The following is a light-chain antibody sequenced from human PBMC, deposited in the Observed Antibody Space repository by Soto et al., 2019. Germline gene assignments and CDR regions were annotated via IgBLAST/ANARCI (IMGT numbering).Light chain of an antibody. CDR1: QSVSSN. J-gene: IGKJ1*01. CDR2: GAS. V-gene: IGKV3-15*01. CDR3: QQYNNWPPWT. Sequence: EIVMTQSTDTLSVSPGERATLSCRGSQSVSSNLAWYQQKPGQAPRLLIYGASTRATGIPARFSGSGSGTEFTLTISSLQSEDFAVYYCQQYNNWPPWTFAQGTKVDNK.